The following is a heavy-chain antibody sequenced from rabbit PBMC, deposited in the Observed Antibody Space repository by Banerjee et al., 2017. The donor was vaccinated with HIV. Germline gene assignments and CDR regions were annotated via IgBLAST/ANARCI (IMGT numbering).Heavy chain of an antibody. CDR3: AREDGIGSNWDL. CDR1: GIDFSSSYW. Sequence: QSLEESGGDLVKPGASLTLTCKASGIDFSSSYWICWVRQAPGKGLEWIACIYTSSGGTYYASWAKGRFTISKTSSTTVTLQMTSLTAADTATYFCAREDGIGSNWDLWGPGTLVTVS. D-gene: IGHD4-2*01. J-gene: IGHJ6*01. CDR2: IYTSSGGT. V-gene: IGHV1S40*01.